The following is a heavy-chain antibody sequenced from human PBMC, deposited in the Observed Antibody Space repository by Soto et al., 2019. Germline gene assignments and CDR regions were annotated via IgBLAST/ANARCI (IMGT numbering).Heavy chain of an antibody. Sequence: PGGSLRLSCAASGFTFSSYGMHWVRQAPGKGLEWVAVIWYDGSNKYYADSVKGRFTISRDNSKNTLYLQMNSLRAEDTAVYYCARGFGGSGSYYWFDPWGQGTLVTVSS. CDR2: IWYDGSNK. CDR1: GFTFSSYG. J-gene: IGHJ5*02. V-gene: IGHV3-33*01. CDR3: ARGFGGSGSYYWFDP. D-gene: IGHD3-10*01.